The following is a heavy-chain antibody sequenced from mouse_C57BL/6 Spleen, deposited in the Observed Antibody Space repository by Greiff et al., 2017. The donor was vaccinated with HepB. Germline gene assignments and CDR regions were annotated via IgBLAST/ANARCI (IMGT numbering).Heavy chain of an antibody. CDR3: ACITTVASYYAMDY. J-gene: IGHJ4*01. V-gene: IGHV1-55*01. Sequence: QVQLQQPGAELVKPGASVKMSCKASGYTFTSYWITWVKQRPGQGLEWIGDICPGSGSTNYNEKFKSKATLTVDTSSSTAYMQLSSLTSEDSAVYYCACITTVASYYAMDYWGQGTSVTVSS. CDR1: GYTFTSYW. D-gene: IGHD1-1*01. CDR2: ICPGSGST.